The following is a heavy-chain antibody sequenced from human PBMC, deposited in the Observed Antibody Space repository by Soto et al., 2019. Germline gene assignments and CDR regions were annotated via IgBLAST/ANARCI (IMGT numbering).Heavy chain of an antibody. CDR3: ARHRTIFGSSYYGMDV. CDR1: GGSISSSSYY. V-gene: IGHV4-39*01. CDR2: IYYSGST. J-gene: IGHJ6*02. Sequence: SDTLSLTCTVSGGSISSSSYYWGWIRQPPGKGLEWIGSIYYSGSTYYNPSLKSRVTISVDTSKNQFSLKLSSVTAADTAVYYCARHRTIFGSSYYGMDVWGQGTTVTVSS. D-gene: IGHD3-3*01.